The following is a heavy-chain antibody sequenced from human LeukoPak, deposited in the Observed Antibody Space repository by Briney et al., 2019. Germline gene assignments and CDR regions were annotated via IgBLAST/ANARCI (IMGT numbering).Heavy chain of an antibody. Sequence: SVKVSCTASVYTFTRYGISWVRRARAQGLEWMGWIGFYNGKTEYAQNFQGRVTMTTDTSTSTAYMELRSLTSDDTAVYYCARDIGVSQFDYWGQGTLVTVSS. D-gene: IGHD3-10*01. J-gene: IGHJ4*02. V-gene: IGHV1-18*01. CDR1: VYTFTRYG. CDR2: IGFYNGKT. CDR3: ARDIGVSQFDY.